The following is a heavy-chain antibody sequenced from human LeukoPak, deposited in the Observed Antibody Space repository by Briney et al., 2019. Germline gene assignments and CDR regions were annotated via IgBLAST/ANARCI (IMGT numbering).Heavy chain of an antibody. Sequence: GASVKVSCKASGFTFTSSAMQWVRQARGQRLEWIGWIVVGSGNTNYAQKFQERVTITRDMSTSTAYMELSSLRSEDTAVYYCASLGSIVGATGTFDYWGQGTLVTVSS. J-gene: IGHJ4*02. CDR2: IVVGSGNT. D-gene: IGHD1-26*01. V-gene: IGHV1-58*02. CDR3: ASLGSIVGATGTFDY. CDR1: GFTFTSSA.